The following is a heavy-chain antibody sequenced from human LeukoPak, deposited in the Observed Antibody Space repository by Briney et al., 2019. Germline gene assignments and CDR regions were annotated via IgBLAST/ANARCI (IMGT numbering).Heavy chain of an antibody. CDR1: GYTFTGYY. CDR2: INPNSGGT. D-gene: IGHD3-16*02. V-gene: IGHV1-2*02. J-gene: IGHJ5*02. Sequence: ASVKVSCKASGYTFTGYYMHWVRQAPGQGLEWMGWINPNSGGTNYAQKFQGRVTMTRDTSTSTAYMELSRLRSDDTAVYYCARSLPLRGRWFDPWGQGTLVTVSS. CDR3: ARSLPLRGRWFDP.